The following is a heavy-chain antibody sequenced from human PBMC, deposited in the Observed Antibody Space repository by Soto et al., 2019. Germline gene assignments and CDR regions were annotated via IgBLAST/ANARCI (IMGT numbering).Heavy chain of an antibody. CDR1: GFTFSSYA. D-gene: IGHD6-6*01. J-gene: IGHJ4*02. CDR3: AKDGAYSSSSLYYFDY. CDR2: ISGSSGDGT. V-gene: IGHV3-23*01. Sequence: EVRLLESGGGLVQPGGSLRLSCAASGFTFSSYAMSWVRQAPGKGLEWVSGISGSSGDGTYYADSVKGRFTISRDNTKNTLGLQMSSLRAEETAVYYCAKDGAYSSSSLYYFDYGGQGTLVTVSS.